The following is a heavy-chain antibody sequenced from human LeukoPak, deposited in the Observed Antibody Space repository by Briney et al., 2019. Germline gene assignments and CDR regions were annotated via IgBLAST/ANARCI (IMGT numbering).Heavy chain of an antibody. Sequence: GGSLRLSCAASGFTFSKDWMSWVRQAPGKGLEWVGRIKSKADGGTADYATPVKGRFTISRGDSKNTLYLQMNSLKTEDTAVYYCTTYNDKDAFNIWGQGTMVTVSS. V-gene: IGHV3-15*01. CDR2: IKSKADGGTA. J-gene: IGHJ3*02. CDR1: GFTFSKDW. CDR3: TTYNDKDAFNI. D-gene: IGHD1-1*01.